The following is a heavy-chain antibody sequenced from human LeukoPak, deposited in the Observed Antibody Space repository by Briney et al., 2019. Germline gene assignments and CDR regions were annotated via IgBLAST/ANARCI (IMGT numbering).Heavy chain of an antibody. CDR3: ASDHSLEYRNWFDP. CDR1: GCTFTTYA. CDR2: ISYDGSTK. V-gene: IGHV3-30*04. Sequence: PGGSLRLSCAASGCTFTTYAIHWVRQPPGKGLEWVTMISYDGSTKYYTDSVKGRFTISRDNSKNTLYLQMNSLRTEYTALYYCASDHSLEYRNWFDPWGQGTLVTVSS. D-gene: IGHD2-2*01. J-gene: IGHJ5*02.